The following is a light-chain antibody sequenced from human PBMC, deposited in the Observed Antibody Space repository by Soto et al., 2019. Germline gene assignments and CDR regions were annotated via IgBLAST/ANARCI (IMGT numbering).Light chain of an antibody. V-gene: IGKV3-20*01. CDR1: QSVSSSY. Sequence: EIVLTQSPGTLSLSPGERATLSCRASQSVSSSYLAWYQQKPGQAPRLLIYGASSRATGIPDRFSGSGSGTDFTLTISRLEPEDWAVYYCEQYGSSGPTFGGGPKVEIK. J-gene: IGKJ4*01. CDR3: EQYGSSGPT. CDR2: GAS.